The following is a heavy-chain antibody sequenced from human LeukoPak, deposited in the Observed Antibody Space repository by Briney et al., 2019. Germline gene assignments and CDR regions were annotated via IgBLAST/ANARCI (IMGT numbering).Heavy chain of an antibody. V-gene: IGHV3-7*01. CDR3: AREGITIFGDDAFDI. Sequence: GGSLRLSCAASGFTFSSYYMSWVRQAPGKGLGWVANIKQDGSDKHYVDSVKGRFTISRDNAKNSLYLQVNSLRAEDTAVYYCAREGITIFGDDAFDIWGQGTMVTVSS. CDR1: GFTFSSYY. D-gene: IGHD3-9*01. CDR2: IKQDGSDK. J-gene: IGHJ3*02.